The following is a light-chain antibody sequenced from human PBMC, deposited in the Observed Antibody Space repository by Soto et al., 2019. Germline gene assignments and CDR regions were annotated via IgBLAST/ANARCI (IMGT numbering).Light chain of an antibody. CDR1: QSISSW. Sequence: IQMSQYPSSLSASVGDRGTITYLGSQSISSWLAWYQQKPGKAPKLLIFDASSLESGVPSRFSGSGSGTEFTLTISSLQPDDFATYYCQQYKIYSRTFGHGTKVDIK. J-gene: IGKJ1*01. CDR3: QQYKIYSRT. CDR2: DAS. V-gene: IGKV1-5*01.